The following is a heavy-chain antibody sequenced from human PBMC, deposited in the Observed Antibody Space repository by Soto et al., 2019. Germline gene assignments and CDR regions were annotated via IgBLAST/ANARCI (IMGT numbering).Heavy chain of an antibody. CDR2: INAGNGNT. D-gene: IGHD2-15*01. CDR1: GYTFTSYA. CDR3: SRGGSLVGFDI. V-gene: IGHV1-3*01. Sequence: QVQLVQSGAEVKKPGASVKVSCKASGYTFTSYAMHWVRQAPGLRLEWMGWINAGNGNTKYSQKFQGRVTITRDTSASTAYMELSSLRSEDTAVYYCSRGGSLVGFDIWGQGTMVTVSS. J-gene: IGHJ3*02.